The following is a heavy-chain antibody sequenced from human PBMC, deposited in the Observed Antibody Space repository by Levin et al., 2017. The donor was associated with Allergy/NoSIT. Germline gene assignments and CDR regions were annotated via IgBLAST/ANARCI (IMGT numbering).Heavy chain of an antibody. J-gene: IGHJ4*02. Sequence: PGGSLRLSCAASGFTFSRFWMHWVHQAPGKGLVWVSHINSDGTNTNYADSVKGRFTISRDNTENTLYLQMDSLRAEDTSVYFCARGGCSSTSCLDNWGQGTLVTVSS. D-gene: IGHD2-2*01. CDR3: ARGGCSSTSCLDN. CDR1: GFTFSRFW. CDR2: INSDGTNT. V-gene: IGHV3-74*01.